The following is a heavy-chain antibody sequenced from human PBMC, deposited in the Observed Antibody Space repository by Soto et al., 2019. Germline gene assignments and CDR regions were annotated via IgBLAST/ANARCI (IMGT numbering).Heavy chain of an antibody. CDR3: ASSYCGGDCSVLYYYYGMDV. CDR1: GYRFSRNG. D-gene: IGHD2-21*02. Sequence: ASVKVRCKASGYRFSRNGISWLRQAPGQGLEWMGWISAYNGNTNYAQKLQGRVTMTTDTSTSTAYMELRSLRSDDTAVYYCASSYCGGDCSVLYYYYGMDVWG. J-gene: IGHJ6*02. V-gene: IGHV1-18*01. CDR2: ISAYNGNT.